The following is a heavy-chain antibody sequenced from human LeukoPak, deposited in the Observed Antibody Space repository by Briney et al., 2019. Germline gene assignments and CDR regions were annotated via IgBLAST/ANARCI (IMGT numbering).Heavy chain of an antibody. V-gene: IGHV4-34*01. CDR2: INHSGST. J-gene: IGHJ2*01. Sequence: SETLSLTCTVSGGSISSYYWTWIRQPPGKGLEWIGEINHSGSTNYNPSLKSRVTISVVTSKNQFSLKLSSVTAADTAVYYCARQREGYFDLWGRGTQVTVSS. CDR3: ARQREGYFDL. CDR1: GGSISSYY.